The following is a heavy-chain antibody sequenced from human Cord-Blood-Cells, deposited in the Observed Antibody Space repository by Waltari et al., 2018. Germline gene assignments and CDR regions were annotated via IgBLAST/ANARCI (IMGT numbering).Heavy chain of an antibody. D-gene: IGHD6-19*01. V-gene: IGHV4-34*01. J-gene: IGHJ6*03. Sequence: QVQLQQWGAGLLKPSETLSLTCAVYGGSFSGYYWSWIRQPPGKGLEWIGEINHSGSTNYNPSLKSRVTISVDTSKNQVSLKRSSGTAADTAVYYCARLGGSSGWYYYYYYMDVWGKGTTVTVSS. CDR2: INHSGST. CDR1: GGSFSGYY. CDR3: ARLGGSSGWYYYYYYMDV.